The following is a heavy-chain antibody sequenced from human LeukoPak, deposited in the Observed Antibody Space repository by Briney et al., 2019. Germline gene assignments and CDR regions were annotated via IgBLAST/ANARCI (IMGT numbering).Heavy chain of an antibody. CDR1: GGSISSYY. CDR2: IYYSGST. CDR3: ARVRLRSGAFDI. V-gene: IGHV4-59*01. Sequence: KASETLSLTCTVSGGSISSYYWSWIRQPPGKGLEWIGYIYYSGSTNYTPSLKSRVAISVDSSKNQFSLKLSSVTAAVTAVYYCARVRLRSGAFDIWGQGTMVTVSS. D-gene: IGHD3-3*01. J-gene: IGHJ3*02.